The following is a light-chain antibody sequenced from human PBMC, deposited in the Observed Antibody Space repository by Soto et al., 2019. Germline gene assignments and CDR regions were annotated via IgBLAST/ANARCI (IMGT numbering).Light chain of an antibody. Sequence: DIQMTQSPSTLSASVGDRVTIPCRASQTINNRLAWYQQKPGKAPKLLIYDVSTLESGVPSRFSGSGSGTEFTLTISSLQPDDFATYYCQQYNHYWTFGQGTKVDNK. CDR1: QTINNR. J-gene: IGKJ1*01. CDR2: DVS. V-gene: IGKV1-5*01. CDR3: QQYNHYWT.